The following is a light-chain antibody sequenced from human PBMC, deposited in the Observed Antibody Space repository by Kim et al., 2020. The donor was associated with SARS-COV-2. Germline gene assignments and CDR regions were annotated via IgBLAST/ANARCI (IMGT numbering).Light chain of an antibody. J-gene: IGKJ2*01. CDR2: GAS. CDR1: QRVSSSY. Sequence: EIVLTQSPGTLSLSPGERATLSCRASQRVSSSYLAWYQQKPGQAPRLLIYGASSRATGIPDRFSGSGSGTDFTLTISRLEPEDFAVYYCQQYGSSPGYTFGQGTKLEI. CDR3: QQYGSSPGYT. V-gene: IGKV3-20*01.